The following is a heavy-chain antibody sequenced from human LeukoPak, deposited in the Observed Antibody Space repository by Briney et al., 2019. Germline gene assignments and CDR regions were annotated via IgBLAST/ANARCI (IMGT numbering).Heavy chain of an antibody. Sequence: SETLSLTCTVSGGSISSYYWSWIRQPPGKGLEWIGYIYYSGSTNCNPSLKSRVTISVDTSKNQFSLKLSSVTAADTAVYYCARVRDGYAYYFDYWGQGTLVTVSS. CDR1: GGSISSYY. CDR2: IYYSGST. J-gene: IGHJ4*02. V-gene: IGHV4-59*01. CDR3: ARVRDGYAYYFDY. D-gene: IGHD5-24*01.